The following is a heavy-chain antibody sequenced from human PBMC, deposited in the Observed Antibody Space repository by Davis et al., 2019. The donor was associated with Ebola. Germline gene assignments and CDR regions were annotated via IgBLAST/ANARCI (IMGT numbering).Heavy chain of an antibody. CDR2: INHSGST. D-gene: IGHD3-10*01. Sequence: SETLSLTCAVYGGSFSGYYWSWIRQPPGKGLEWIGEINHSGSTNYNPSPKSRVTISVDTSKNQFSLKLSSVTAADTAVYYCARMKVLLWFGTLDYWGQGTLVTVSS. CDR1: GGSFSGYY. V-gene: IGHV4-34*01. J-gene: IGHJ4*02. CDR3: ARMKVLLWFGTLDY.